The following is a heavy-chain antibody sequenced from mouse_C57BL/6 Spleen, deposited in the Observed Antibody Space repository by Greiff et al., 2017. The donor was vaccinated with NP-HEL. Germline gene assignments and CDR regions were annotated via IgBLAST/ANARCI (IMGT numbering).Heavy chain of an antibody. V-gene: IGHV1-52*01. CDR2: IDPSDSET. Sequence: QVQLQQSGAELVRPGSSVKLSCKASGYTFTSYWMHWVKQRPIQGLEWIGNIDPSDSETHYNQKFKDKATLTVDKSSSTAYMQLSSLTSEDSAVYYCARHDGLYFDYWGQGTTLTVSS. J-gene: IGHJ2*01. CDR3: ARHDGLYFDY. CDR1: GYTFTSYW. D-gene: IGHD2-3*01.